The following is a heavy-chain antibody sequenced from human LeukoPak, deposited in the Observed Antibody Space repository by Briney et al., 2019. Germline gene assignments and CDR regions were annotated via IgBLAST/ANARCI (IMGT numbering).Heavy chain of an antibody. D-gene: IGHD2-15*01. V-gene: IGHV4-34*01. CDR2: INHSGST. CDR1: GGSFSGYY. CDR3: ARGGIGSMLLPRGYFQH. Sequence: SETLSLTCAVYGGSFSGYYWSWIRQPPGKGLEWIGEINHSGSTNYNPSLKSRVTISVDTSKNQFSLKLSSVTAADTAVYYCARGGIGSMLLPRGYFQHWGQGTLVTVSS. J-gene: IGHJ1*01.